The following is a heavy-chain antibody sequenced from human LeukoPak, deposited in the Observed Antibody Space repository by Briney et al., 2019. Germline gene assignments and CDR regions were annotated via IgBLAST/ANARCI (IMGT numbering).Heavy chain of an antibody. J-gene: IGHJ4*02. CDR1: GGSISSSNW. D-gene: IGHD3-16*01. Sequence: SETLSLTCAVSGGSISSSNWWSWVRQSPGRGLEWIGEIYHSGSTNYNPSLKSRVTISVDKSKNQFSLKLNSLTTADTAVYYCTRGAGWLIDYWGQGILVTVSS. CDR2: IYHSGST. CDR3: TRGAGWLIDY. V-gene: IGHV4-4*02.